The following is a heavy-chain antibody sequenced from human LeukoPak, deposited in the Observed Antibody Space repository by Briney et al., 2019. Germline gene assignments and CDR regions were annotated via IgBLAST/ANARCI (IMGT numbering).Heavy chain of an antibody. CDR1: GFTFSSYA. J-gene: IGHJ4*02. CDR3: AKDPFVYRSSWYGVDY. V-gene: IGHV3-23*01. D-gene: IGHD6-13*01. Sequence: PGGSLRLSCAASGFTFSSYAMSWVRQAPGKGLEWVSAISGSGGSTYYADSVKGRFTISRDNSKNTLYLQMNSLRAEDTAVYYCAKDPFVYRSSWYGVDYWGQGTLVTVSS. CDR2: ISGSGGST.